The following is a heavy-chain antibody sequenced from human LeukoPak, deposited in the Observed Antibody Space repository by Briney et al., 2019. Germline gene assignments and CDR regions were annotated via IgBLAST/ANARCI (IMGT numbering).Heavy chain of an antibody. V-gene: IGHV1-46*01. D-gene: IGHD1-7*01. CDR3: ARDRITGTTRHYYYYGMDV. Sequence: ASVKVSCKASGYTFTSYYMHWVRQAPGQGLEGMGVINPSGGSTSYAQKFQGRVTMTRDTSTSTVYMELGSLRSEDTAVYYCARDRITGTTRHYYYYGMDVWGQGTTVTVSS. J-gene: IGHJ6*02. CDR2: INPSGGST. CDR1: GYTFTSYY.